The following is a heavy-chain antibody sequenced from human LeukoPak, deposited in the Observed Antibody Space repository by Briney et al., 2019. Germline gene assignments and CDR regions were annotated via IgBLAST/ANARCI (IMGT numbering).Heavy chain of an antibody. J-gene: IGHJ4*02. CDR1: GGSISSYY. CDR2: IYYSGST. V-gene: IGHV4-59*01. D-gene: IGHD6-19*01. CDR3: ARDDSSGWYYFDY. Sequence: SETLSLTCTVSGGSISSYYWSWIRQPPGKGLEWIGYIYYSGSTNYNPSLKSRVTISVDTSKNQFSLKLSSVTAADTAVYYCARDDSSGWYYFDYWGQGTLVTASS.